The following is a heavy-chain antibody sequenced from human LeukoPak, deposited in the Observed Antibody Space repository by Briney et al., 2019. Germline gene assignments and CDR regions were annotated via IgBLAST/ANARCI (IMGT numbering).Heavy chain of an antibody. J-gene: IGHJ4*02. V-gene: IGHV4-31*03. D-gene: IGHD2-21*02. CDR2: IYYSGST. Sequence: SETLSLTCTVSGGSISSGGYYWSWIRQHPGKGLEWIGYIYYSGSTYYNPSLKSRVTISMDTSKNQFSLRVTSVTAADTAVYYCAGGSDTDYFNNWGQGTLVTVSS. CDR1: GGSISSGGYY. CDR3: AGGSDTDYFNN.